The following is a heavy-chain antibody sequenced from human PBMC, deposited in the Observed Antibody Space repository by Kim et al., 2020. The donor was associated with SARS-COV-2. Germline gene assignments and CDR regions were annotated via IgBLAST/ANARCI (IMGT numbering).Heavy chain of an antibody. J-gene: IGHJ6*02. CDR1: GGSISSYY. V-gene: IGHV4-59*13. Sequence: SETLSLTCTVSGGSISSYYWSWIRQPPGKGLEWIGYIYYSGSTNYNPSLKSRVTISVDTSKNQFSLKLSSVTAADTAVYYCARDSSGWFVSGVNYYGMDVWGQGTTVTVSS. CDR3: ARDSSGWFVSGVNYYGMDV. CDR2: IYYSGST. D-gene: IGHD6-19*01.